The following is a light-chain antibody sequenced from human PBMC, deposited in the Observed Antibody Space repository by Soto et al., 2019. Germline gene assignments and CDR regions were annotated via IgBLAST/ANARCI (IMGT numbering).Light chain of an antibody. J-gene: IGKJ1*01. CDR3: QQYSSYST. Sequence: DIKMTQSPSTLSASVGDRVTITCRASQSISSWLAWYQQKPGKAPRLLIYKASSLQSGVPSRFSGSGSGTEFTLTISSLQPGDFATYYCQQYSSYSTFGQGTKVEIK. V-gene: IGKV1-5*03. CDR2: KAS. CDR1: QSISSW.